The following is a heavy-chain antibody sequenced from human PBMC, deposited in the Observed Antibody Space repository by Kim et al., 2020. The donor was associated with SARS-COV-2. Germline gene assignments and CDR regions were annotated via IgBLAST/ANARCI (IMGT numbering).Heavy chain of an antibody. J-gene: IGHJ4*02. V-gene: IGHV3-9*01. D-gene: IGHD2-2*01. CDR3: AKVSWYCSSTSCYASYFDY. Sequence: KGRLTIPRDNAKNHLYLQMNSLGAEDTALYYCAKVSWYCSSTSCYASYFDYWGQGTLVTVSS.